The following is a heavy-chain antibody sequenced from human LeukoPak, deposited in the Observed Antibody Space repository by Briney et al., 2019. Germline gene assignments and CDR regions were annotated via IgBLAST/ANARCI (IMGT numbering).Heavy chain of an antibody. V-gene: IGHV4-59*08. CDR3: ARQNSGSGWWRGFDY. Sequence: SETLSLTCAVYGGSFSGYYWSWIRQPPGKGLEWIGYIYYSGSTNYNPSLKSRVTISVDTSKNQFSLKLSSVTAADTAVYYCARQNSGSGWWRGFDYWGQGTLVTVSS. CDR1: GGSFSGYY. J-gene: IGHJ4*02. CDR2: IYYSGST. D-gene: IGHD6-19*01.